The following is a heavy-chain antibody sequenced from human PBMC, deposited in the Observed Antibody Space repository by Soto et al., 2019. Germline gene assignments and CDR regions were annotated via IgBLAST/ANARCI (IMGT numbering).Heavy chain of an antibody. D-gene: IGHD3-10*01. Sequence: SETLSLTCTVSGGSISSYYWSWIRQPPGKGLEWIGYIYYSGSTNYNPSLKSRVTISVDTSKNQFSLKLSSVTAADTAVYYCARAGGINWFDPWGQGTLVTVSS. J-gene: IGHJ5*02. CDR1: GGSISSYY. CDR2: IYYSGST. CDR3: ARAGGINWFDP. V-gene: IGHV4-59*12.